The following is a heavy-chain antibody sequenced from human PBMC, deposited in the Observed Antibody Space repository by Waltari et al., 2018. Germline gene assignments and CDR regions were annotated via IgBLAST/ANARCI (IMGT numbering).Heavy chain of an antibody. CDR3: ARGLLWFGELRYFDL. CDR1: GFTVSSNY. V-gene: IGHV3-53*01. D-gene: IGHD3-10*01. Sequence: EVQLVESGGGLIQPGGSLRLSCAASGFTVSSNYMSWFRQAPGKGLEWVSVIYSGGSTYYADSVKGRFTISRDNSKNTLYLQMNSLRAEDTAVYYCARGLLWFGELRYFDLWGRGTLVTVSS. J-gene: IGHJ2*01. CDR2: IYSGGST.